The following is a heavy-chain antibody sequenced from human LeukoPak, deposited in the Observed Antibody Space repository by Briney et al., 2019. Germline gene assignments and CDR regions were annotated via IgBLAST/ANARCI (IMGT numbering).Heavy chain of an antibody. CDR2: IYYSGST. J-gene: IGHJ6*03. Sequence: PSETLSLTCTVSGGSITNYYWSWIRQPPGKGLEWIGYIYYSGSTNYNPSLESRVTISVDTSKNQFSLKLSSVTAADTAVYYCARSVPSRWQWDHYYYMDVWGKGTTVTISS. D-gene: IGHD1-26*01. CDR1: GGSITNYY. CDR3: ARSVPSRWQWDHYYYMDV. V-gene: IGHV4-59*01.